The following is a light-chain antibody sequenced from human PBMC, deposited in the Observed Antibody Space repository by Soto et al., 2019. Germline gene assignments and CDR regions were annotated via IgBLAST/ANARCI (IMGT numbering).Light chain of an antibody. CDR3: QKYSGAPFT. CDR2: AAS. V-gene: IGKV1-27*01. Sequence: DIQMTQSPSSLSASIGDRATITCRASQAISNYLAWYQLKPGKVPKLLIYAASILQSGVPSRFSGSGSGTDFTLTISSLRPEDIATYYCQKYSGAPFTFGPGTKVDIK. J-gene: IGKJ3*01. CDR1: QAISNY.